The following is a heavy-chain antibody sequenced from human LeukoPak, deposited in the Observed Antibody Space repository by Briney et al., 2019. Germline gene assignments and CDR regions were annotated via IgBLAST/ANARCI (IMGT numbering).Heavy chain of an antibody. CDR1: GFTFSNYW. J-gene: IGHJ4*02. CDR3: ARGGHRQKEF. D-gene: IGHD3-10*01. V-gene: IGHV3-7*01. Sequence: GGSLRLFCAASGFTFSNYWMTWVRQSPGKGLEWVAIIKPDGSDSYSVDSEKGRFTVSRDNAKNSLYLQMSSLRAEDTAVYYCARGGHRQKEFWGQGTLVTVSS. CDR2: IKPDGSDS.